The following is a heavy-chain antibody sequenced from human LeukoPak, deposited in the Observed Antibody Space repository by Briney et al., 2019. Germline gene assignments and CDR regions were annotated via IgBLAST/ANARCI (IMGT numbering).Heavy chain of an antibody. V-gene: IGHV3-23*01. Sequence: GGSLRLSCAASGFTFSSYGMSWVRQAPGKGLEWVSGISGSGGSTYYADSVKGRFTISRDNSKNTLYLQMNSLRAEDTAVYYYARNYGDYVKGGYFDLWGRGTLVTVSS. J-gene: IGHJ2*01. CDR3: ARNYGDYVKGGYFDL. D-gene: IGHD4-17*01. CDR1: GFTFSSYG. CDR2: ISGSGGST.